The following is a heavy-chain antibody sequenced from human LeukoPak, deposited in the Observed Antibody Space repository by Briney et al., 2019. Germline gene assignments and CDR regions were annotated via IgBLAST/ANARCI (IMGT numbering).Heavy chain of an antibody. CDR1: GFTFSNHW. J-gene: IGHJ4*02. CDR3: ASTNSFDY. V-gene: IGHV3-7*03. CDR2: IKKDESEK. Sequence: GGSLRLSCVASGFTFSNHWMNWVRQAPGKGLEWVANIKKDESEKNYVDSVKGRFTISRDNAKNSLHLQMNSLRVEDTAVYYCASTNSFDYWGQGALVTVSS. D-gene: IGHD2-8*01.